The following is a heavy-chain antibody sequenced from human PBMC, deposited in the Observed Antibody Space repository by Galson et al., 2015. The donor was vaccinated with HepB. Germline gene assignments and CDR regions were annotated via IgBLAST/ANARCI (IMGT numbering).Heavy chain of an antibody. V-gene: IGHV1-69*04. D-gene: IGHD6-13*01. Sequence: SAKVSCKASVDTFRRYSVSWVRQAPGQGLECMGRITPILNITTYAQKFQGRVTMTADKSTRTVYMEVSSLRSEDTAVYYCAREYDTAGTLNYYYYYYMDVWGKGTTVTVSS. CDR1: VDTFRRYS. CDR3: AREYDTAGTLNYYYYYYMDV. J-gene: IGHJ6*03. CDR2: ITPILNIT.